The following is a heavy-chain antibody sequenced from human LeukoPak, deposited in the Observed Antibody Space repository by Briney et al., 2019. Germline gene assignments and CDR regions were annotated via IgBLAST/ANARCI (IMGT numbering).Heavy chain of an antibody. CDR2: ISAYNGNT. D-gene: IGHD3-3*01. J-gene: IGHJ4*02. CDR1: GYTFTSYG. CDR3: AREYYDFWSGYYRGYYFDY. V-gene: IGHV1-18*01. Sequence: GASVKVSCKASGYTFTSYGISWVRQAPGQGLEWMGWISAYNGNTNYAQKLQGRVTMTTDTSTSTAYMELRSLRSDDTAVYYCAREYYDFWSGYYRGYYFDYWGQGTLVTVSS.